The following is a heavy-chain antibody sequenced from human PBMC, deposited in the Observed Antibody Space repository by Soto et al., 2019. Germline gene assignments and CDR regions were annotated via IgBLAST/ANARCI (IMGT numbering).Heavy chain of an antibody. D-gene: IGHD6-25*01. V-gene: IGHV3-30-3*01. CDR1: GFTFSNFA. Sequence: QVQLVESGGGVVQPGRSLRLSCAASGFTFSNFAMHWVRQAPGEGLAWVAVISHVGSKNYYPDSVKGGLNFAREKSKKTLYVQRNRRTADDTVVYYWAREMAAPSDYNGGMDVWGQGTTVTVSS. J-gene: IGHJ6*02. CDR2: ISHVGSKN. CDR3: AREMAAPSDYNGGMDV.